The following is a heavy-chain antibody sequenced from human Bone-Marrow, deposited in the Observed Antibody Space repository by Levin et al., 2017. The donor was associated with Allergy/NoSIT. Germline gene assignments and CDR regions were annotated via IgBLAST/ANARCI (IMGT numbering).Heavy chain of an antibody. D-gene: IGHD5-24*01. CDR1: GGSISSYY. CDR2: IYYSGST. CDR3: ARDKGRGWLHPAAFDI. V-gene: IGHV4-59*01. Sequence: SQTLSLTCTVSGGSISSYYWSWIRQPPGKGLEWIGYIYYSGSTNYNPSLKSRVTISVDTSKNQFSLKLSSVTAADTAVYYCARDKGRGWLHPAAFDIWGQGTMVTVSS. J-gene: IGHJ3*02.